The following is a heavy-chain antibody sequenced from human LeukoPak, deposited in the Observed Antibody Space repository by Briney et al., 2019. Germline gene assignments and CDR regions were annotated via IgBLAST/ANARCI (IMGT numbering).Heavy chain of an antibody. V-gene: IGHV5-51*01. CDR2: IYPADSDT. D-gene: IGHD2-2*01. CDR1: GYSFSSYW. CDR3: ARQVSAASDI. J-gene: IGHJ3*02. Sequence: GESLKNSGKGYGYSFSSYWIGWVRQMPGKGLEWMGIIYPADSDTKYSPSFQGQVTISADKSISTAYRQWSSLKASDTAMYYCARQVSAASDIWGQGTMVIVSP.